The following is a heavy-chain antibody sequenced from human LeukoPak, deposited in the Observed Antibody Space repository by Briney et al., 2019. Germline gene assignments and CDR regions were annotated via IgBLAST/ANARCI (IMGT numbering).Heavy chain of an antibody. J-gene: IGHJ4*02. D-gene: IGHD3-3*01. CDR3: AKDLQPLEWLSPYFDY. CDR2: ISGSGGST. CDR1: GFTLSRYG. Sequence: GGSLRLSCAATGFTLSRYGMSWVRQAPGKGLEWVSAISGSGGSTYYADSVKGRFTISRDNSKNTLYLQMNSLRAEDTAVYYCAKDLQPLEWLSPYFDYWGQGTLVTVSS. V-gene: IGHV3-23*01.